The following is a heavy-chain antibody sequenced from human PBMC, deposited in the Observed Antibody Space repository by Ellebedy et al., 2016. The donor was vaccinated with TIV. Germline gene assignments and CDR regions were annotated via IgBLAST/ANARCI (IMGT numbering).Heavy chain of an antibody. J-gene: IGHJ3*02. D-gene: IGHD2-15*01. CDR2: FYYSGST. V-gene: IGHV4-39*07. CDR3: ARGSSGIVVVVAAKLSGGAFDI. CDR1: GGSISSSSYY. Sequence: SETLSLTCTVSGGSISSSSYYWGWIRQPPGKGLEWIGSFYYSGSTNYNPSLKSRVTISVDTSKNQFSLKLTSVTAADTAVYYCARGSSGIVVVVAAKLSGGAFDIWGQGTMVTVSS.